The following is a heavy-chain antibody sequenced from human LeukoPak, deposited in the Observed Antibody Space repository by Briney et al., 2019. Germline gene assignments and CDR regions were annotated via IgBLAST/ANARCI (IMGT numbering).Heavy chain of an antibody. Sequence: PGGSLRLSCAASGFTFSSYAKSWVRQAPGKGLEWVSAISGSGGSTYYADSVKGRFTISRDNSKNTLYLQMNSLRAEDTAVYYCAKDPAMVVKGYFDYWGQGTLVTVSS. CDR3: AKDPAMVVKGYFDY. V-gene: IGHV3-23*01. CDR2: ISGSGGST. J-gene: IGHJ4*02. D-gene: IGHD4-23*01. CDR1: GFTFSSYA.